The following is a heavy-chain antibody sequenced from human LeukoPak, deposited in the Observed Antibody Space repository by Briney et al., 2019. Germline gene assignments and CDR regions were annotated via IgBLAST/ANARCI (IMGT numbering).Heavy chain of an antibody. CDR1: GGSISGWY. CDR2: LYSTGGT. J-gene: IGHJ3*02. D-gene: IGHD1-1*01. CDR3: ARWNDGFDM. Sequence: SETLSLTCTVSGGSISGWYWSWLRQPAGKGLEWIGRLYSTGGTIYNPSLKSRVTMSADTSKNHFSLKLSSVTAADTAVYYCARWNDGFDMWGQGTMVTVSS. V-gene: IGHV4-4*07.